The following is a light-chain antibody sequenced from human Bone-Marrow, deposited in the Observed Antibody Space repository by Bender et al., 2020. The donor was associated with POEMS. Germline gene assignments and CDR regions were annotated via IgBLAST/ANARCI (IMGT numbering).Light chain of an antibody. V-gene: IGLV2-11*01. CDR1: NTNIFTYS. CDR3: CSYAGFYTSL. Sequence: QSVLTQPPSASGTPGQWVSISCSRSNTNIFTYSVNWYQQHPGKAPKLLIYDVSERPSGIPDRFSGSKSGNTASLTISGLQADDEADYYCCSYAGFYTSLFGGGTKLTVL. CDR2: DVS. J-gene: IGLJ2*01.